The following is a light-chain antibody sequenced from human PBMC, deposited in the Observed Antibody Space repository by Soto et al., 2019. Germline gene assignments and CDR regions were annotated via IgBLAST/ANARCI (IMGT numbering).Light chain of an antibody. Sequence: EIVMTQSPATLSVSPGERATLSCRASQSVSSNLAWYQQKPGQAPSLLIYGASTRATGTPARFSGSGSGTEFTLTISSLQSEDFAVYYCQQFSSYPLTFGGGTKVDI. V-gene: IGKV3-15*01. J-gene: IGKJ4*01. CDR2: GAS. CDR1: QSVSSN. CDR3: QQFSSYPLT.